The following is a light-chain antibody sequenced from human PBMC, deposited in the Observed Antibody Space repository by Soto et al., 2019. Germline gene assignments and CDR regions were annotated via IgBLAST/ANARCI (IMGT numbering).Light chain of an antibody. CDR3: CSYAGSSTYV. CDR1: SSDVGSYNL. Sequence: QSVLTQPASVSGSPGQSITISCTGTSSDVGSYNLVSWYQQHPGKAPKLMIYEGSKRLSGVSNRFSGSKSGNPASLTISGLQAEDEADYYCCSYAGSSTYVFGTGTKVTVL. CDR2: EGS. J-gene: IGLJ1*01. V-gene: IGLV2-23*01.